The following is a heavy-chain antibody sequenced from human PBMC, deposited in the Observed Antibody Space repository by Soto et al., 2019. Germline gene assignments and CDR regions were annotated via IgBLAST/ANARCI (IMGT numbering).Heavy chain of an antibody. Sequence: PGGSLRLSCAAPGFTFSNFAMHWVRQAPGKGLEWVAFLSYDGRNKDYADSVKGRFTISRDNSKNTLYLQMNSLTAEDTAVYYCARYRLSGAERYFDYWGQGTLVTVSS. CDR1: GFTFSNFA. D-gene: IGHD3-9*01. CDR3: ARYRLSGAERYFDY. CDR2: LSYDGRNK. J-gene: IGHJ4*02. V-gene: IGHV3-30*04.